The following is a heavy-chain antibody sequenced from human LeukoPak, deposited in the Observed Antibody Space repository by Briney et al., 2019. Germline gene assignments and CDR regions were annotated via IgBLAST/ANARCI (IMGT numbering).Heavy chain of an antibody. CDR1: GFTFSSYA. CDR2: ISGGGTST. Sequence: GGSLRLSCAASGFTFSSYAMTWVRQAPGKGLEWVSGISGGGTSTYYADSVKGRFIISRDNSKNTLYLQMNSLRPEDTAVYYCAKTATRVRGYGMDVWGQGTTVTVSS. D-gene: IGHD2-21*02. J-gene: IGHJ6*02. CDR3: AKTATRVRGYGMDV. V-gene: IGHV3-23*01.